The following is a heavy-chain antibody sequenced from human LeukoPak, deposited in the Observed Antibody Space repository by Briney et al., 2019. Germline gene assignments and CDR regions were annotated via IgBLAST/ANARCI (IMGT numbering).Heavy chain of an antibody. Sequence: SETLSLTCAVYGGSFSGYYWSWIRQPPGKGLEWIGEINHSGSTNYNPSLKSRVTISVDTSKNQFSLKLSSVTAADTAVYYCARDSDIVGATEWGIDYWGQGTLVTVSS. CDR3: ARDSDIVGATEWGIDY. V-gene: IGHV4-34*01. D-gene: IGHD1-26*01. J-gene: IGHJ4*02. CDR2: INHSGST. CDR1: GGSFSGYY.